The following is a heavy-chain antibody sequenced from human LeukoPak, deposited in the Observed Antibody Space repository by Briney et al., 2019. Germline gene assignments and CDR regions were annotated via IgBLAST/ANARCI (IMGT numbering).Heavy chain of an antibody. J-gene: IGHJ4*01. Sequence: SETLSLTCAVYGGSFSNYYWSWIRQPPGKGLEWIGEITHSGSTNYNPSLKSRLSISVDTSKNQFSLRLTSVTAADTAVYYCAPIFGDYSDFDYWGQGTLVTVSS. V-gene: IGHV4-34*01. CDR2: ITHSGST. CDR3: APIFGDYSDFDY. D-gene: IGHD4-17*01. CDR1: GGSFSNYY.